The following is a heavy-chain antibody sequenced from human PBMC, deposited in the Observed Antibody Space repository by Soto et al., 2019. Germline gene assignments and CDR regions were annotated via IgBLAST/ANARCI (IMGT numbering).Heavy chain of an antibody. CDR2: IYYSGST. CDR1: GGSISSGGYY. Sequence: QVQLQESGPGLVKPSQTLSLTCTVSGGSISSGGYYWSWIRQHPGKGLEWIGYIYYSGSTYYNPSLKSRVTISLDTSKNQFALKLSSVTAADTAVYYCARDRSLGMVREWGQGTLVTVSS. V-gene: IGHV4-31*03. J-gene: IGHJ4*02. D-gene: IGHD3-10*01. CDR3: ARDRSLGMVRE.